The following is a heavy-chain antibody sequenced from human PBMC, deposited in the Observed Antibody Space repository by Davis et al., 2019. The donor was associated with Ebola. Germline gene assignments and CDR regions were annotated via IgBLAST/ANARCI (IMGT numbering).Heavy chain of an antibody. D-gene: IGHD2-2*02. J-gene: IGHJ6*02. CDR3: ARGRRCSSTSCYTGYYYYGMDV. CDR1: GGSFSGYY. Sequence: MPSETLSLTCAVYGGSFSGYYWSWIRQPPGKGLEWIGEINHSGSTNYNPSLKSRVTISVDTSKNQFSLKLSSVTAADTAVYYCARGRRCSSTSCYTGYYYYGMDVWGQGTTVTVSS. CDR2: INHSGST. V-gene: IGHV4-34*01.